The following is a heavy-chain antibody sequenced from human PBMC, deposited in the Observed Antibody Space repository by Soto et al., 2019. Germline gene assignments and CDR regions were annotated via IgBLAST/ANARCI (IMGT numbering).Heavy chain of an antibody. J-gene: IGHJ4*02. D-gene: IGHD4-17*01. Sequence: QVQLVESGGGVVQPGRSLRLSCAASGFTFSSYGMHWVRQAPGKGLEWVAVISYDGSNKYYADSVKGRFTISRDNSKNTLYLQMNSLRAEDTAVYYCAKSLRWYPFDYWGQGPLVTVSS. CDR2: ISYDGSNK. CDR1: GFTFSSYG. CDR3: AKSLRWYPFDY. V-gene: IGHV3-30*18.